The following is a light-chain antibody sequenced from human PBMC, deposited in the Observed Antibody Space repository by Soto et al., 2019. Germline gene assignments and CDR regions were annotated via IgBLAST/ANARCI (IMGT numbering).Light chain of an antibody. V-gene: IGLV2-14*01. CDR1: STDVGGYNY. J-gene: IGLJ1*01. Sequence: QSALTQPASVSGSPGQSITISCTGTSTDVGGYNYVSWYQQHPGKAPKLMIYDVSNRPSGVSNRFSGSKSGNTASLTISGLQAEDEADYYCSSYTFSSYTRSTAYVFGTGTKVTVL. CDR3: SSYTFSSYTRSTAYV. CDR2: DVS.